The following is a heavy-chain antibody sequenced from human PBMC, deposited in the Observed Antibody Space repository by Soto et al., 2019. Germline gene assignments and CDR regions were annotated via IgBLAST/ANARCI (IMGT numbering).Heavy chain of an antibody. J-gene: IGHJ4*02. V-gene: IGHV3-48*02. CDR3: ARDLFWAFDY. D-gene: IGHD3-3*01. CDR1: GFTFSDSP. Sequence: PGGSLRLSCSASGFTFSDSPMNWVRQRPGRGLEWISNIRSDNGKTYYADSVKGRFTVSRDDAKNSLYLQMNSLRDDDTAVYYCARDLFWAFDYWGQGALVTDSS. CDR2: IRSDNGKT.